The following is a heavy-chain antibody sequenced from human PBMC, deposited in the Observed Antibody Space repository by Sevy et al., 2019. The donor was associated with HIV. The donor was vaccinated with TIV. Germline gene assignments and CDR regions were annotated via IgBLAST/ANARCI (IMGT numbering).Heavy chain of an antibody. CDR1: GGSISSYY. CDR3: ARLRASYGSGSYRGYYYYGMDV. J-gene: IGHJ6*02. D-gene: IGHD3-10*01. CDR2: IYYSGST. Sequence: SETLSLTCTVSGGSISSYYWSWIRQPPGKGLEWIGYIYYSGSTNYNPSLKSRVTISVDTSNNQFSLKLSSVTAADTAVYYCARLRASYGSGSYRGYYYYGMDVWGQGTTVTVSS. V-gene: IGHV4-59*12.